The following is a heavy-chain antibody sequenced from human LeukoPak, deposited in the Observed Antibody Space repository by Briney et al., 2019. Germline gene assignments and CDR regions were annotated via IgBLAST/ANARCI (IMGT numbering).Heavy chain of an antibody. Sequence: SETLSLTCTVSGGSISSSSYCWGWIRQPPGKGLEWIASISCSGTTYYNPSLKSRVTISVDTSKSQFSLKLSSVTAADTAVYYCAREVSDYDILTGWIDYWGQGTLVSVSS. CDR2: ISCSGTT. CDR1: GGSISSSSYC. V-gene: IGHV4-39*02. J-gene: IGHJ4*02. CDR3: AREVSDYDILTGWIDY. D-gene: IGHD3-9*01.